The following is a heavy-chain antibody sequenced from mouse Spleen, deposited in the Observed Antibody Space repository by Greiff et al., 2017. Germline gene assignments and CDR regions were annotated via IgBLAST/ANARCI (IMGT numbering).Heavy chain of an antibody. CDR3: ASDYGSSYGYFDY. CDR2: ISSGGSYT. J-gene: IGHJ2*01. CDR1: GFTFSSYA. Sequence: EVKVVESGGGLVKPGGSLKLSCAASGFTFSSYAMSWVRQTPEKRLEWVATISSGGSYTYYPDSVKGRFTISRDNAKNTLYLQMSSLRSEDTAMYYCASDYGSSYGYFDYWGQGTTLTVSS. D-gene: IGHD1-1*01. V-gene: IGHV5-9-1*01.